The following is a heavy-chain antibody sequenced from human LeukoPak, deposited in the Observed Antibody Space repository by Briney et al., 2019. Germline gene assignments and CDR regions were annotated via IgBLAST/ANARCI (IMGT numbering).Heavy chain of an antibody. CDR3: ARLRGSGWPHYYYYYYMDV. CDR1: GGSFSGYS. D-gene: IGHD6-19*01. CDR2: INHSGST. Sequence: PSETLSLTCAVSGGSFSGYSWSWIRQPPGKGLEWIGEINHSGSTHYNPSLKSRVTISVDTSKNQFSLKLSSVTAADTAVYYCARLRGSGWPHYYYYYYMDVWGKGTTVTISS. J-gene: IGHJ6*03. V-gene: IGHV4-34*01.